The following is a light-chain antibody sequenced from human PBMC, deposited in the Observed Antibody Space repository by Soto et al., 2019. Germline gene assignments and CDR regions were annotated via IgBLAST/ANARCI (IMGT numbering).Light chain of an antibody. CDR2: VAS. CDR1: QGISDY. Sequence: DMQMTQSPSSLSASVGDRVTITCRASQGISDYLAWYQQKPGKVPKLLIYVASTLQSGVPSRFSGSGSGTDFTLTISSLQPEDVATYYCQKYNSDPWTFGQGTKVEIK. V-gene: IGKV1-27*01. CDR3: QKYNSDPWT. J-gene: IGKJ1*01.